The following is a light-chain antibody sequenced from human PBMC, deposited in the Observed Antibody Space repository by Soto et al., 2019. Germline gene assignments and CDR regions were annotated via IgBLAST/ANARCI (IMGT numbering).Light chain of an antibody. CDR1: SSDVGAYNY. V-gene: IGLV2-8*01. CDR2: EVT. CDR3: SSFASSNTWV. Sequence: QSALTPPPSAAGSPGQSVTISCTGTSSDVGAYNYVSCYQQHAGKAPKLVIYEVTKRPSGGPDRFSGSKSDNTASLTVSGRQAEDEADYYCSSFASSNTWVFGGGTKLTVL. J-gene: IGLJ3*02.